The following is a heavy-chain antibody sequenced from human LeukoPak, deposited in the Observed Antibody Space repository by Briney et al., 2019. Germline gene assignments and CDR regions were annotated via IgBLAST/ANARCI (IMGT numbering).Heavy chain of an antibody. V-gene: IGHV3-23*01. CDR1: GFTFSSYS. Sequence: GGSLRLSCAASGFTFSSYSMNWVRQAPGKGLEWVSGIRGSGGSTYYPDSGKGRFTLSRDNFKNTVDLQMNSLRGEDTAVYYCAKDRSSSSTYDYWGQGTLVTVSS. CDR2: IRGSGGST. D-gene: IGHD6-6*01. CDR3: AKDRSSSSTYDY. J-gene: IGHJ4*02.